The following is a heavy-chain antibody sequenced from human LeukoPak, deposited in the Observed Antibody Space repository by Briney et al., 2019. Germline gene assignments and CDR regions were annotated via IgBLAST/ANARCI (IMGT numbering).Heavy chain of an antibody. J-gene: IGHJ6*04. CDR3: ARGLFFEYSSSSRGPGMDV. V-gene: IGHV4-61*02. CDR1: GGSISSGSYY. D-gene: IGHD6-6*01. CDR2: IYTSGST. Sequence: SETLSLTCTVSGGSISSGSYYWSWIRQPAGKGLEWIGRIYTSGSTNYNPSLKSRVTISVDTSKNQFSLKLSSVTAADTAVYYCARGLFFEYSSSSRGPGMDVWGKGTTVTVSS.